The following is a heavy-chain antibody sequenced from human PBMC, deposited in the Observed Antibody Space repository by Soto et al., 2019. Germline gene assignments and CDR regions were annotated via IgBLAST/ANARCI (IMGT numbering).Heavy chain of an antibody. CDR2: IYYSGNT. D-gene: IGHD2-15*01. Sequence: SETLSLACTVSGGSISSSSYYWGWIRQPPGKGLEWIGNIYYSGNTYYNPSLKSRVTISVDTSKNQFSLKLSSVTAADTAVYYCARSDIVVVVGATPCGLYYFAFWGQGTLVTVSS. J-gene: IGHJ4*02. V-gene: IGHV4-39*01. CDR1: GGSISSSSYY. CDR3: ARSDIVVVVGATPCGLYYFAF.